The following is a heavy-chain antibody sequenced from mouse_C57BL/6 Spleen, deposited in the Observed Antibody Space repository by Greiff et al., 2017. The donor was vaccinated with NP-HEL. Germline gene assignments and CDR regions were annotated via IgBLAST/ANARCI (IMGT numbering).Heavy chain of an antibody. V-gene: IGHV1-80*01. CDR2: IYPGDGDT. Sequence: VQVVESGAELVKPGASVKISCKASGYAFSSYWMNWVKQRPGKGLEWIGQIYPGDGDTNYNGKFKGKATLTADKSSSTAYMQLSSLTSEDSAVYFCARGGDYYGSSPYFDYWGQGTTLTVSS. CDR3: ARGGDYYGSSPYFDY. CDR1: GYAFSSYW. J-gene: IGHJ2*01. D-gene: IGHD1-1*01.